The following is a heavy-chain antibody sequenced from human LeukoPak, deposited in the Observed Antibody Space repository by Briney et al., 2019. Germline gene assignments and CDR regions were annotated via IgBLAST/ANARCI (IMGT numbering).Heavy chain of an antibody. CDR2: INPNSGGT. Sequence: ASVKVSCKASGYTFTSYYMHWVRQAPGQGLEWMGWINPNSGGTNYAQKFQGRVTMTRDTSISTAYMELSRLRSDDTAVYYCARDLYITGDRKLAFDIWGQGTMVTVSS. D-gene: IGHD7-27*01. V-gene: IGHV1-2*02. CDR1: GYTFTSYY. CDR3: ARDLYITGDRKLAFDI. J-gene: IGHJ3*02.